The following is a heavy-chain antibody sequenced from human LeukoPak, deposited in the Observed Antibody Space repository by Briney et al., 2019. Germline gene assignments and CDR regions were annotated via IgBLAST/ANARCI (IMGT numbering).Heavy chain of an antibody. CDR2: IRSKANHYGT. Sequence: GGSLRLSCAASGFTFNNYARRWVRQASGIGWEWVVRIRSKANHYGTGYAAAVKGRFTISRDDSKNTAYLQMNSLKPEDTAVYYCTRAVDGDLSNDYWGQGTLVTVSS. D-gene: IGHD2-21*01. V-gene: IGHV3-73*01. J-gene: IGHJ4*02. CDR1: GFTFNNYA. CDR3: TRAVDGDLSNDY.